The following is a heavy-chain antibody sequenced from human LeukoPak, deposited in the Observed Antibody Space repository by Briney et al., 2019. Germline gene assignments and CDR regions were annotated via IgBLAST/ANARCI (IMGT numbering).Heavy chain of an antibody. CDR2: INHSGST. J-gene: IGHJ4*02. V-gene: IGHV4-34*01. D-gene: IGHD4-17*01. CDR3: ATSSQTTVIDY. CDR1: GGSFSGYY. Sequence: PSETLSLTCAVYGGSFSGYYRSWIRQPPGKGLEWIGEINHSGSTNYNPSLKSRVTISVDTSKNQFSLKLSSVTAADTAVYYCATSSQTTVIDYWGQGTLVTVSS.